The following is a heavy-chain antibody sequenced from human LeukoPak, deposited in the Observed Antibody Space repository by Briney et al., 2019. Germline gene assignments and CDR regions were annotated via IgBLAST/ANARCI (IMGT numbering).Heavy chain of an antibody. J-gene: IGHJ4*02. D-gene: IGHD1-20*01. CDR3: ARADPYNWNENANFDY. Sequence: KPSETLDLTCTVSGGPISSSSYYWGWIRQPQGKGLEWLSYIGSGSSTIYSADPVRGRFTISRDNAKNSLYLQMNSLRAEDTAVYYCARADPYNWNENANFDYWGQGTLVTVSS. CDR1: GGPISSSSYY. V-gene: IGHV3-11*04. CDR2: IGSGSSTI.